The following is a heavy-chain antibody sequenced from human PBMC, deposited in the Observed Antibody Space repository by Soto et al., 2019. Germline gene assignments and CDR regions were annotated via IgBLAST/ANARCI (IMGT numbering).Heavy chain of an antibody. J-gene: IGHJ4*02. CDR2: IYYSGST. V-gene: IGHV4-59*08. CDR3: ARRYSSSSREYYFDY. D-gene: IGHD6-6*01. CDR1: GGSISSYY. Sequence: SETLSLTCTVSGGSISSYYWSWIRQPPGKGLEWIGYIYYSGSTNYNPSLKSRVTISVDTSKNQFSLKLSSVTAADTAVYYCARRYSSSSREYYFDYWGQGTLVTVSS.